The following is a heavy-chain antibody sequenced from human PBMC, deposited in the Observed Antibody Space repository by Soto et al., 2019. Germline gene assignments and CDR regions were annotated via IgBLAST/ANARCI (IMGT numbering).Heavy chain of an antibody. Sequence: QVQLVQSGAEVKKPGSSVKVSCKASGGTFSSYTISWVRQAPGQGLGWMGRIIPILGIANYAQKFQGRVTITADKSTSTAYMELSSLRSEDTAVYSCARGGTTVTTNYFYYYMDVWGKGTTVTVSS. J-gene: IGHJ6*03. CDR1: GGTFSSYT. V-gene: IGHV1-69*02. CDR2: IIPILGIA. D-gene: IGHD4-17*01. CDR3: ARGGTTVTTNYFYYYMDV.